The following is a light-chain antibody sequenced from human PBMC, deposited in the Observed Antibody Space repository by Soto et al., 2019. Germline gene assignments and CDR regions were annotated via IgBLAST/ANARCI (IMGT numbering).Light chain of an antibody. CDR3: QQSNNWPPLT. Sequence: EIVMTQSPATLSVSPGETATLSCRASQGVAGNLAWYQQKPGQPPRLLIYGVSTRATGVPARFSGSGSETDFSLTISSLQIEDFALYYCQQSNNWPPLTFGGGTKVDI. V-gene: IGKV3-15*01. J-gene: IGKJ4*01. CDR2: GVS. CDR1: QGVAGN.